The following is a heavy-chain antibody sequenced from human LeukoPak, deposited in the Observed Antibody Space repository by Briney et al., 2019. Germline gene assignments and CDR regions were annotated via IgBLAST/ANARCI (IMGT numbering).Heavy chain of an antibody. CDR1: GFTLSRYS. Sequence: GGSLRLSCAASGFTLSRYSMNWVRQVPGKGLEWTAYINSAGHTIYYADFVKGRFAISRDSTKNSLFLQMTSLRVEDTAAYFCVRDSLAVSNGLDIWGQGTTVIVSS. CDR2: INSAGHTI. CDR3: VRDSLAVSNGLDI. J-gene: IGHJ3*02. V-gene: IGHV3-48*04. D-gene: IGHD6-19*01.